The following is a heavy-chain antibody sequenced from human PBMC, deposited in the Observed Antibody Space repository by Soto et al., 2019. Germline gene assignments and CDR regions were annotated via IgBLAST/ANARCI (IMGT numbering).Heavy chain of an antibody. CDR3: ATSYGSGYRACDY. CDR1: GDTFSFYT. J-gene: IGHJ4*02. V-gene: IGHV1-69*02. D-gene: IGHD3-10*01. CDR2: VNPILSMS. Sequence: QVQLVQSGAELKKPGSSVKVSCKASGDTFSFYTINWVRQAPGLGLEWMGRVNPILSMSNYAQKFQGRVTMTADKSTSTAYMELRSMRSEDTAFYYCATSYGSGYRACDYWGQGGRVTVSS.